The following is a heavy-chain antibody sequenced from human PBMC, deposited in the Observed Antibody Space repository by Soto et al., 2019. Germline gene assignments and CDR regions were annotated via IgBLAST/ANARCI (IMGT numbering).Heavy chain of an antibody. Sequence: EVQLLESGGGLVQPGGSLRLSCAASGFTFSSFAMTWVRQAPGKGLEWVSSLTGSGDSTYYADSVKGRFTISRDNSKNTLYLQMNSLRADDTARYYCAKGTAVTTGDMAYWGQGTLVTVSS. V-gene: IGHV3-23*01. D-gene: IGHD4-17*01. CDR2: LTGSGDST. CDR3: AKGTAVTTGDMAY. J-gene: IGHJ4*02. CDR1: GFTFSSFA.